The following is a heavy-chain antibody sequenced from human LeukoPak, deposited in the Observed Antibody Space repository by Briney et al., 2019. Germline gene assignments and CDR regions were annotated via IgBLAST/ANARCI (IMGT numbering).Heavy chain of an antibody. D-gene: IGHD1-1*01. V-gene: IGHV4-38-2*02. CDR1: GYSLSSGFY. CDR2: MFHSGST. J-gene: IGHJ5*02. CDR3: ARFGTRDNCCHPGVDT. Sequence: PSETLSLTCTVSGYSLSSGFYWAWIRQPPGKGLEWIATMFHSGSTYYNPSLESRVTISMDTSKNQFSLRLISVTAADTALYYCARFGTRDNCCHPGVDTWGQGTPVTVSS.